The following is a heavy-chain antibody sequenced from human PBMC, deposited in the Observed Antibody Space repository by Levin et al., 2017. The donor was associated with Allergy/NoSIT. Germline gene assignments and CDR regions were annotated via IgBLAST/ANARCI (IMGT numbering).Heavy chain of an antibody. CDR1: GFTFSSYA. CDR3: AKDDSGYDSWGGPFDH. Sequence: GESLKISCAASGFTFSSYAMSWVRQAPGKGLEWVSAISGSGGYTYYADSVKGRFTISRDNSKNTLYLQMNSLRAEDTAVYYCAKDDSGYDSWGGPFDHWGQGTLVTVSS. CDR2: ISGSGGYT. J-gene: IGHJ4*02. V-gene: IGHV3-23*01. D-gene: IGHD5-12*01.